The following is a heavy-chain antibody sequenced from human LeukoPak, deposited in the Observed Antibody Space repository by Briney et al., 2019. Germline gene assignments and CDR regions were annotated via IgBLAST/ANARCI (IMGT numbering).Heavy chain of an antibody. J-gene: IGHJ4*02. Sequence: GGSLRLSCAAYGFTFSSYWMSWVRQAPGKGLEWVANIKQDGSEKYYVDSVKGRFTISRDNAKNSLYLQMNSLRAEDTAVYYCARDVDYSDCWGQGTLVTVSS. CDR1: GFTFSSYW. V-gene: IGHV3-7*03. CDR2: IKQDGSEK. CDR3: ARDVDYSDC.